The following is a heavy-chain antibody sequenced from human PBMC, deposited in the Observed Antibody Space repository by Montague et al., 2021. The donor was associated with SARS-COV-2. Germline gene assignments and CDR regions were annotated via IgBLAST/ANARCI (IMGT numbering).Heavy chain of an antibody. CDR1: GGSISGYF. V-gene: IGHV4-59*08. D-gene: IGHD3-10*01. Sequence: SETLSLTCTVSGGSISGYFWSWIRQSPGKGLEWIGYIYYSGTTKYNPSLKSRVTISLETSKNQFSLKLNSVTAADTAAYYCAATDHLASGKYDFWGQGTWVTVSS. J-gene: IGHJ4*02. CDR2: IYYSGTT. CDR3: AATDHLASGKYDF.